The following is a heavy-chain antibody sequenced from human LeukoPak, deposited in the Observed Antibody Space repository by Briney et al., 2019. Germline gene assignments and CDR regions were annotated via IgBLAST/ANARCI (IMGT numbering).Heavy chain of an antibody. Sequence: ASVKVSCKASGYTFTDHFMQWVRHAPRQGLEWMGWINPNSGGTSYAQKFKGRVTMTSDTSISTVYMELSRLGSDDTAVYYCARDYELGTPGSAYEFFDYWGQGTLVTVSS. V-gene: IGHV1-2*02. J-gene: IGHJ4*02. CDR1: GYTFTDHF. CDR2: INPNSGGT. CDR3: ARDYELGTPGSAYEFFDY. D-gene: IGHD3-10*01.